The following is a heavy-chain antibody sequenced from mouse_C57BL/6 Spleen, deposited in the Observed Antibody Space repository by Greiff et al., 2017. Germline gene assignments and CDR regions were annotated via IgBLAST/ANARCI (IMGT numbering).Heavy chain of an antibody. D-gene: IGHD1-1*01. CDR2: IYPGSGNT. V-gene: IGHV1-76*01. J-gene: IGHJ2*01. Sequence: QVQLKESGAELVRPGASVKLSCKASGYTFTDYYINWVKQRPGQGLEWIARIYPGSGNTYYNEKFKGKATLTAEKSSSTAYMQLSSLTSEDSAVYFCARGTTVVAPLDYWGQGTTLTVSS. CDR1: GYTFTDYY. CDR3: ARGTTVVAPLDY.